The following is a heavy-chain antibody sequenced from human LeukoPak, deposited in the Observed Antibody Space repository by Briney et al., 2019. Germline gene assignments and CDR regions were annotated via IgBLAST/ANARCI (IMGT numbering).Heavy chain of an antibody. D-gene: IGHD3-10*01. CDR3: AKEWITMVRRVIISAFDY. Sequence: QPGGSLRLSCAASGFTFSSYAMSWVRQAPGKGLEWVSAISGSGGSTYYADSVKGRFTISRDNSKNTLYLQMNSLRAEDTAVYYCAKEWITMVRRVIISAFDYWGQGTLVTVSS. CDR2: ISGSGGST. CDR1: GFTFSSYA. V-gene: IGHV3-23*01. J-gene: IGHJ4*02.